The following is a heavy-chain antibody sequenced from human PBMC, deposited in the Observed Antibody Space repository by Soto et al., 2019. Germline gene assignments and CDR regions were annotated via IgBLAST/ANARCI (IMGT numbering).Heavy chain of an antibody. CDR2: ISSSGSTI. Sequence: PGGSLRLSCAASGFTFSDYYMSWIRQAPGKGLEWVSYISSSGSTIYYADSVKGRFTISRDNAKNSLYLQMNCLRAEDTAVYYCARDVRSVRGVIRPATLDYWGQGTLVTVSS. CDR1: GFTFSDYY. D-gene: IGHD3-10*01. J-gene: IGHJ4*02. V-gene: IGHV3-11*01. CDR3: ARDVRSVRGVIRPATLDY.